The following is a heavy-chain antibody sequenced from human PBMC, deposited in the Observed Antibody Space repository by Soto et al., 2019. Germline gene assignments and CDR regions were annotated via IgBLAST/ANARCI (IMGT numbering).Heavy chain of an antibody. Sequence: GGSLRLSCAASGFTFITYAMTWVRQAPGKGLEWVSTISGSGSSTYYADSVNGRFTISRDNSKNTLFLQMNSLRAEDTAVYYCARDVNPSYWGHGTLVTVSS. CDR2: ISGSGSST. J-gene: IGHJ4*01. CDR1: GFTFITYA. V-gene: IGHV3-23*01. CDR3: ARDVNPSY.